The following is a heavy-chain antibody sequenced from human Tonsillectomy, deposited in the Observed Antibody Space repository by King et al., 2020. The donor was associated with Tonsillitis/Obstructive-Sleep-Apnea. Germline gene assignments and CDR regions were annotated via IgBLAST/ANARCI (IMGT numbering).Heavy chain of an antibody. J-gene: IGHJ4*02. V-gene: IGHV4-34*01. Sequence: VQLQQWGAGLLKPSETLSLTCAVYGGSFSGYYWSWIRQPPGKGLEWIGEINHSGSTNYNPSLKRRVTISVDTSKNQFSLKLSSVTAADTAVYYCARGSSYGGNSAGFGNWGQGTLVTVSS. CDR2: INHSGST. CDR3: ARGSSYGGNSAGFGN. D-gene: IGHD4-23*01. CDR1: GGSFSGYY.